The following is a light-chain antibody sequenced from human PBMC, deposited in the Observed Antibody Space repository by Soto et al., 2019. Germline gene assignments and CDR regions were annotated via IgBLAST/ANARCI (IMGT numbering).Light chain of an antibody. V-gene: IGLV2-11*01. Sequence: QSALTQPRSVSGSPGQSVTISCTGTSNDVGGYHYVSWYQHHPGKAPKLVIFDVNRGPSGVPDRFSGSKSDNTASLTISGLQAEDEADYYCCSYVGSHIYVFGTGTKVTVL. CDR1: SNDVGGYHY. J-gene: IGLJ1*01. CDR3: CSYVGSHIYV. CDR2: DVN.